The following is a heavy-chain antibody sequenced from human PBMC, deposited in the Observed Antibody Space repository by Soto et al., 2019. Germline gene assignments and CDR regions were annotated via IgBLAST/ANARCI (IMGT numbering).Heavy chain of an antibody. Sequence: SVKVSCKVSGYTLTELSMHWVRQAPGKGLEWMGRIIPILGIANYAQKFQGRVTITADKSTSTAYMELSSLRSEDTAVYYCAAAIGTGGDFDYWGQGTLVTVSS. CDR3: AAAIGTGGDFDY. J-gene: IGHJ4*02. V-gene: IGHV1-69*02. CDR2: IIPILGIA. CDR1: GYTLTELS. D-gene: IGHD2-2*01.